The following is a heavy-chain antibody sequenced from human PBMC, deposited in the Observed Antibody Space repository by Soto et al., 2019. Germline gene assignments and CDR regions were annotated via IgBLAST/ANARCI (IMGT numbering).Heavy chain of an antibody. D-gene: IGHD6-13*01. CDR1: GDSVSSNSAA. Sequence: SQTLSLTCAISGDSVSSNSAAWNWIRQSPSRGLDWLGRTYYRSKWYNDYAVSVKSRITINPDTSKNQFSLQLNSVTPEDTAVYYCARDLGYSSSRFYYYGMDVWGQGTTVTVSS. CDR2: TYYRSKWYN. J-gene: IGHJ6*02. V-gene: IGHV6-1*01. CDR3: ARDLGYSSSRFYYYGMDV.